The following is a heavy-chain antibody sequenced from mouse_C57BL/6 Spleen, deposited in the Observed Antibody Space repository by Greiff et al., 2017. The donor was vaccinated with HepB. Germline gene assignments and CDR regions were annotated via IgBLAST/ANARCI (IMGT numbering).Heavy chain of an antibody. Sequence: EVKLQESGPGLVKPSQSLSLTCSVSGYSITSGYYWNWIRQFPGNTLEWMGYISYDGSNNYNPYLKNRISITRDTSKNQFVLKLNSVTTEDTATYYCARDGPTGYFDVWGTGTTVTVSS. J-gene: IGHJ1*03. CDR1: GYSITSGYY. V-gene: IGHV3-6*01. CDR2: ISYDGSN. CDR3: ARDGPTGYFDV.